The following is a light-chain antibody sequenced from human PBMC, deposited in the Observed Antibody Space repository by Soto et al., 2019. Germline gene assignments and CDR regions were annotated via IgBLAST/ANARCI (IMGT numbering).Light chain of an antibody. CDR3: QQYDTSPRG. CDR2: GAS. J-gene: IGKJ2*03. Sequence: EIVLTQSPATLSLSPGERASLSCRASQSVSNSYLAWYQQKPGQAPRLLIFGASNRATDIPDRFSGSGSGTDSTLTITRLEPEDFAVYYCQQYDTSPRGFGQGTKLEIK. CDR1: QSVSNSY. V-gene: IGKV3-20*01.